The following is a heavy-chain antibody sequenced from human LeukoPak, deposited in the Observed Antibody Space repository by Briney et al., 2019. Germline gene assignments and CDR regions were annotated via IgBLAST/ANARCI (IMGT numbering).Heavy chain of an antibody. J-gene: IGHJ6*03. CDR3: ARASPDPLDSSSWYAKTNYYYYYMDV. D-gene: IGHD6-13*01. Sequence: PGGSLRLSCAASGFTFSKYAMSWVRQAPGKGPEWVSGITNSGGGPSSADSVKGRFTISRDNSKNTLYLQMNSLRAEDTAVYYRARASPDPLDSSSWYAKTNYYYYYMDVWGKGTTVTVSS. CDR2: ITNSGGGP. V-gene: IGHV3-23*01. CDR1: GFTFSKYA.